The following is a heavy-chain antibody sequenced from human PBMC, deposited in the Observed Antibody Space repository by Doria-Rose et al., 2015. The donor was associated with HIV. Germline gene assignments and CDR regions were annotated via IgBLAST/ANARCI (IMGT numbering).Heavy chain of an antibody. CDR2: IYYSGST. V-gene: IGHV4-59*01. J-gene: IGHJ4*02. Sequence: RQPPGKGLEWIGYIYYSGSTSYNPSLKSRVIISVDTSKNQFSLRLSSVTAADTAAYYCARGVGPALDYWGQGTLVTVSS. CDR3: ARGVGPALDY.